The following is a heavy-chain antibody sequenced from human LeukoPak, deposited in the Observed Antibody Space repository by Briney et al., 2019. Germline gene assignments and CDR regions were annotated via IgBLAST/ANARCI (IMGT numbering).Heavy chain of an antibody. CDR1: GYTFSVYY. D-gene: IGHD3-9*01. J-gene: IGHJ3*02. CDR2: TVPNSGGT. CDR3: ARGILMTGNYGAFDI. Sequence: ASVKVSCKASGYTFSVYYIHWMRQAPEQGLEWMGWTVPNSGGTNYAQKFQGRVTMTRDTSISTAYMELSSLRSDDTAVYFCARGILMTGNYGAFDIWGQGTTVTVSS. V-gene: IGHV1-2*02.